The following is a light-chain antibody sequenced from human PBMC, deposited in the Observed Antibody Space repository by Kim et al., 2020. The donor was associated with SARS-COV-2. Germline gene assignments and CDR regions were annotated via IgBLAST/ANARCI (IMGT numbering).Light chain of an antibody. CDR2: GNI. CDR1: SSNLGAGHD. J-gene: IGLJ3*02. CDR3: QSYDSALSGSV. V-gene: IGLV1-40*01. Sequence: QRVTISCTGSSSNLGAGHDVHWYQQFPGTAPKLLIYGNINRASGVPDRFSVSRSGTSASLAITGLQADDEADYYCQSYDSALSGSVFGGGTKVTVL.